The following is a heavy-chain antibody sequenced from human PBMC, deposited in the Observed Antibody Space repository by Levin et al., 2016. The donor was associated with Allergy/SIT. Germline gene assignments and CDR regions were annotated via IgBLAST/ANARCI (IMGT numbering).Heavy chain of an antibody. CDR3: GRDRSGDYLDY. V-gene: IGHV3-33*01. J-gene: IGHJ4*02. Sequence: GGSLRLSCAASGFTFSNFGMHWVRQASGKGLEWVALIWSGGSNKYYADSVMGRFTVSRDNSKNTVYLQMNSLRAEDTAVYYCGRDRSGDYLDYWGQGTLVTVSS. CDR1: GFTFSNFG. CDR2: IWSGGSNK. D-gene: IGHD2-15*01.